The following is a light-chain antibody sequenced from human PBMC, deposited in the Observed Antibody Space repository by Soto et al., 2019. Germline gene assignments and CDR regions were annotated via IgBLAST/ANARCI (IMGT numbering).Light chain of an antibody. CDR3: CSYAGTNTWG. CDR2: EGS. J-gene: IGLJ3*02. Sequence: QSALTQPASVSGSPGQSITISCTGTSNDVGSYNLVSWYQQHPGKAPKVVIYEGSQRPSGFSNRFSGSKSGNTASLTTSGLQADDEADYYCCSYAGTNTWGFGEGTKLTVL. V-gene: IGLV2-23*01. CDR1: SNDVGSYNL.